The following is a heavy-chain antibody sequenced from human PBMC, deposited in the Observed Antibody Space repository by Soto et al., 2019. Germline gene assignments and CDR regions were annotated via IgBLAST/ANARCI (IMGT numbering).Heavy chain of an antibody. CDR2: FDPEDGET. CDR3: ATSYPYCSGGSCYGKFGWSDP. J-gene: IGHJ5*02. D-gene: IGHD2-15*01. V-gene: IGHV1-24*01. CDR1: GYTLTELS. Sequence: ASVKVSCKVSGYTLTELSMHWVRQAPGKGLEWMGGFDPEDGETIYAQKFQGRVTMTEDTSTDTAYMELSSLRSEDTAVYYCATSYPYCSGGSCYGKFGWSDPWGQGTLVTVSS.